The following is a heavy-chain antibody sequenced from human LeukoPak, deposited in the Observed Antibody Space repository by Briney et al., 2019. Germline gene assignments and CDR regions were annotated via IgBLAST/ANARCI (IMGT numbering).Heavy chain of an antibody. CDR2: IYYSGST. D-gene: IGHD4-17*01. CDR1: GGSMSSSSYY. CDR3: ARHGTVTHRFDY. Sequence: SESLSLTCGVSGGSMSSSSYYWGWIRQPPGKGLEWIGSIYYSGSTYYNPSLKSRVTISVDSSKNQCSLKLSSVTAADTAVYYCARHGTVTHRFDYWGQGTLVTVSA. V-gene: IGHV4-39*01. J-gene: IGHJ4*02.